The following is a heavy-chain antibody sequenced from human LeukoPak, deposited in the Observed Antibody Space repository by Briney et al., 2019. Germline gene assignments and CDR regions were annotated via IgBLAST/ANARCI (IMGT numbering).Heavy chain of an antibody. J-gene: IGHJ4*02. Sequence: QPGRSLRLSCAASGFTFSSYCMHWVRQAPGKGLEWVAVIWYDGSNKYYADSVKGRFTISRDNSKNTLHLQMNSLRAEDTAVYYCARDVREVPAASHFDFWGQGTLVTVSS. V-gene: IGHV3-33*01. CDR1: GFTFSSYC. CDR2: IWYDGSNK. CDR3: ARDVREVPAASHFDF. D-gene: IGHD2-2*01.